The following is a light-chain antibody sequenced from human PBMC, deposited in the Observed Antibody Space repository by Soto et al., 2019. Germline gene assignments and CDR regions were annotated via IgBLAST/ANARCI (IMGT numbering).Light chain of an antibody. J-gene: IGLJ1*01. V-gene: IGLV2-14*02. Sequence: QSALTQPASVSGSPGQSITISCTGTSSDVGSYNLVSWYQQHPDKAPKLMIYEGTKRPSGVSNRFSGSKSGNTASLTISGLQAEDEADYYCSSYTSSSTSFGTGTKVTVL. CDR3: SSYTSSSTS. CDR1: SSDVGSYNL. CDR2: EGT.